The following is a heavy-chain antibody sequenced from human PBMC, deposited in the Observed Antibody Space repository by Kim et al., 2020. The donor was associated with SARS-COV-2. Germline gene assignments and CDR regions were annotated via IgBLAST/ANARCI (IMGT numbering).Heavy chain of an antibody. Sequence: SETLSLTCTVSGGSISSYHWSWIRQPPGKGLEWIGYIYYSGSTNYNPSLKSRVTISVDTSKNQFSLKLSSVTAADTAVYYCARFPWFGELLGNYYYGMDVWGQGTTVTVSS. D-gene: IGHD3-10*01. V-gene: IGHV4-59*08. CDR1: GGSISSYH. CDR2: IYYSGST. CDR3: ARFPWFGELLGNYYYGMDV. J-gene: IGHJ6*02.